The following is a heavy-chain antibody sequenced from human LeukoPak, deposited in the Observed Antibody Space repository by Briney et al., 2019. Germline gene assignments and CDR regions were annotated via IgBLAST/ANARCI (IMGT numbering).Heavy chain of an antibody. D-gene: IGHD2-2*01. Sequence: GGSLRLSCAASGFTFSYYWMSWVWQAPGKGLEWVANINQDGSEKYYVDSVKGRFTISRDNAKNSLYLQMNSLRAEDTAVYYCARPGYCSGTSCYYFDSWGQGTLVTVSS. CDR1: GFTFSYYW. CDR3: ARPGYCSGTSCYYFDS. V-gene: IGHV3-7*01. J-gene: IGHJ4*02. CDR2: INQDGSEK.